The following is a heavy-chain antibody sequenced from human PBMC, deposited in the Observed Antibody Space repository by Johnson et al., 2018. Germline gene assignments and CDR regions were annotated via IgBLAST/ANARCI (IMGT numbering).Heavy chain of an antibody. V-gene: IGHV3-30*18. Sequence: QVQLVQSGGGVVQPGRSLRLSCAASGFIFSSYGMHWVRQAPGKGLEWVAVISYDGSNKYYAYSVKGRFTISRDNSKNTLYLQMNNLRAEDTAVYYCAKSRPYYYDGADFQHWGQGTLVSVSS. D-gene: IGHD3-22*01. CDR2: ISYDGSNK. CDR3: AKSRPYYYDGADFQH. J-gene: IGHJ1*01. CDR1: GFIFSSYG.